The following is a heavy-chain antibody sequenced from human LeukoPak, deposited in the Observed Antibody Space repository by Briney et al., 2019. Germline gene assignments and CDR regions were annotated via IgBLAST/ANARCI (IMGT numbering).Heavy chain of an antibody. Sequence: ASVKVSCKASGYTFTSYGISWVRQAPGQGLEWMGWISAYNGNTNYAQKLQGRVTMTTDTSTSTAYMELRSLRSDDTAVYYCARVTMVRGVIIGNDDYWGQGTQVTVSS. J-gene: IGHJ4*02. CDR3: ARVTMVRGVIIGNDDY. CDR1: GYTFTSYG. CDR2: ISAYNGNT. D-gene: IGHD3-10*01. V-gene: IGHV1-18*01.